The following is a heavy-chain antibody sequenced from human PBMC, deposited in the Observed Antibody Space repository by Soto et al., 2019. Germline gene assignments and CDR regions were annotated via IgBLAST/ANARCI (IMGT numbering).Heavy chain of an antibody. CDR1: GYSFTSFW. CDR3: ARLYYGSGSYYNSDY. V-gene: IGHV5-10-1*01. J-gene: IGHJ4*02. Sequence: GESLKISCQGSGYSFTSFWISWVRQMPGKGLEWMGRIDPSDSYTNYSPSFQGHVTISADKSISTAYLQWSSLKASDTAMYYCARLYYGSGSYYNSDYWGQGTLVTVSS. D-gene: IGHD3-10*01. CDR2: IDPSDSYT.